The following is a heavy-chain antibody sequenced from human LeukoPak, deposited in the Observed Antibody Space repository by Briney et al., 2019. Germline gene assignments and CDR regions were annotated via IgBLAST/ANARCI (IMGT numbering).Heavy chain of an antibody. J-gene: IGHJ3*02. Sequence: PSETLSLTCAVSGGSISSSGYFWSRVRQPPGKGLEWIWYFHYSGSTYYHPYVKSRVTISVDRYKNQFSLGLTSVTAADTAVYYCARTSYFGDFDIWGKGTTVTVSS. CDR1: GGSISSSGYF. D-gene: IGHD3-10*01. CDR3: ARTSYFGDFDI. CDR2: FHYSGST. V-gene: IGHV4-30-2*01.